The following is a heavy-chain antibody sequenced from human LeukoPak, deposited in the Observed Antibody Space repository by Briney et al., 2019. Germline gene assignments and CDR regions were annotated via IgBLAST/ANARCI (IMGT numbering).Heavy chain of an antibody. CDR3: AKGRRDGYNSIDY. J-gene: IGHJ4*02. CDR2: ISGSGGST. Sequence: PGGSLRLSCAASGFTFSSHAINLVRPAPGKGLVGGSAISGSGGSTYYADSVKGRFTISRDNSKNTLYLQMSTLRAEDTAVYYCAKGRRDGYNSIDYWGQGTLVTVSS. D-gene: IGHD5-24*01. CDR1: GFTFSSHA. V-gene: IGHV3-23*01.